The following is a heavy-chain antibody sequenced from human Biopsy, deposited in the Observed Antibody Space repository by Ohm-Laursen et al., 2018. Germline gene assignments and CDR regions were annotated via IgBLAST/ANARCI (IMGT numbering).Heavy chain of an antibody. D-gene: IGHD6-19*01. CDR2: INPSGSTT. J-gene: IGHJ4*02. V-gene: IGHV1-46*01. CDR1: GYGFTSYY. CDR3: ARNTGWYGDLYYFDY. Sequence: ASVKVSYKASGYGFTSYYMHWMRQAPGQGLEWMGMINPSGSTTSYPQIFQGRVTMTRDTSKSTVYMELSSLRSADTAVYFCARNTGWYGDLYYFDYWGQGTLVTVSS.